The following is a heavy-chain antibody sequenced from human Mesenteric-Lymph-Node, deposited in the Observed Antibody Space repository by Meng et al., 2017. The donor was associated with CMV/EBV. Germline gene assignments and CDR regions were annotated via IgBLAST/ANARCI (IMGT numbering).Heavy chain of an antibody. CDR2: ISAYNGNT. CDR3: ARVNTIAAAGTY. Sequence: ASVKVSCKASGYTFTGYYMHWVRQAPGQGLEWMGWISAYNGNTNYAQKLQGRVTMTTDTSTSTAYMELRSLRSDDTAVYYCARVNTIAAAGTYWGQGTLVTVSS. J-gene: IGHJ4*02. D-gene: IGHD6-13*01. CDR1: GYTFTGYY. V-gene: IGHV1-18*04.